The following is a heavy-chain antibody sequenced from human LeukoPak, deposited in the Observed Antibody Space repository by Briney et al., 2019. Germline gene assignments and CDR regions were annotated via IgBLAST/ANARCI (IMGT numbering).Heavy chain of an antibody. CDR2: ISGGGGST. D-gene: IGHD1-14*01. V-gene: IGHV3-23*01. CDR1: GFTFSSYA. J-gene: IGHJ4*02. CDR3: AKRPYRYYFDY. Sequence: GGSLRLSCAASGFTFSSYAMSWDRQAPGKGLEWVSAISGGGGSTYYADSVKGRFTISRDNSKNTLYLQMNSLRAEDTAVYYCAKRPYRYYFDYWGQGTLVTVSS.